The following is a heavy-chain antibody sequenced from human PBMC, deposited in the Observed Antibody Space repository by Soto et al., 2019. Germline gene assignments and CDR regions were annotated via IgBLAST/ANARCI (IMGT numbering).Heavy chain of an antibody. J-gene: IGHJ4*02. V-gene: IGHV4-30-2*01. CDR3: ARGPPLGY. CDR1: GGSISSGGYS. Sequence: SETLSLTCAVSGGSISSGGYSWSWIRQPPGRGLECIGYIYHSGSTYYSPSLKSRATISVDRSKNQFSLKLSSVTAADTAVYYCARGPPLGYWGQGTLVTVSS. CDR2: IYHSGST.